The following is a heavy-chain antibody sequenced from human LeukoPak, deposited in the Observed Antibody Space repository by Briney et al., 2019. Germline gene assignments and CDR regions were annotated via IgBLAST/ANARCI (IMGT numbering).Heavy chain of an antibody. CDR1: GGSMSSYY. Sequence: SETLSLTCTVSGGSMSSYYWSWIRQPPGKGLEWIGYIYDSGSTNYNPSLKSRLTISIDTSKNQFSLKLSSVTATDTALYYCARHQGSNWISPIDYWGQGTLVTVSS. CDR2: IYDSGST. D-gene: IGHD1-20*01. V-gene: IGHV4-59*08. J-gene: IGHJ4*02. CDR3: ARHQGSNWISPIDY.